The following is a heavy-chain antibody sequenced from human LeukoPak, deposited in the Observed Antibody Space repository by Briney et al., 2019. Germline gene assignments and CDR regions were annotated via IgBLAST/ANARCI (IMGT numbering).Heavy chain of an antibody. Sequence: PSETLSLTCTVYGGSFSGYYWSWIRQPPGKGLEWIGEINHSGGTNCNPSLKSRITISVDTSKNQFSLKLSSVTAAETAVYYCARGNVAHYYGSASHNYWGQGTLVTVSS. D-gene: IGHD3-10*01. CDR2: INHSGGT. CDR1: GGSFSGYY. V-gene: IGHV4-34*01. J-gene: IGHJ4*02. CDR3: ARGNVAHYYGSASHNY.